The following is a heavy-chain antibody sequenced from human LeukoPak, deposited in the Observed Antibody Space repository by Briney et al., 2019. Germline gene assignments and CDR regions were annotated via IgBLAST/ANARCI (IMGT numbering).Heavy chain of an antibody. CDR2: ISGSGGST. D-gene: IGHD6-13*01. CDR3: AKHHYSSSRDYFDY. CDR1: GFIFSSYW. J-gene: IGHJ4*02. V-gene: IGHV3-23*01. Sequence: GGSLRLSCAASGFIFSSYWMYWVRQAPGKGLEWVSVISGSGGSTNYADSVKGRFIISRDNSRNTLFLQMNSLRAEDTAVYYCAKHHYSSSRDYFDYWGQGTLVTVSS.